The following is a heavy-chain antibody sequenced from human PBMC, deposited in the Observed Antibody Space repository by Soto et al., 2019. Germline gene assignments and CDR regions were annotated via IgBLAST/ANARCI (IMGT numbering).Heavy chain of an antibody. CDR2: ISAYNGNT. D-gene: IGHD3-22*01. J-gene: IGHJ5*02. V-gene: IGHV1-18*01. CDR1: GYTFTSYG. Sequence: GASVKVSCKASGYTFTSYGISWVRQAPGQGLEWMGWISAYNGNTNYAQKLQGRVTMTTDTSTSTAYMELRSLRSDDTAVYYCARDGGYYYDSSGYYWFDPWGQGTLVTVSS. CDR3: ARDGGYYYDSSGYYWFDP.